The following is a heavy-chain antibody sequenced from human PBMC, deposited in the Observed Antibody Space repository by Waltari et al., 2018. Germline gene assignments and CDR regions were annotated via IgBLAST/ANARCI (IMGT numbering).Heavy chain of an antibody. V-gene: IGHV4-39*01. CDR1: GGSIRSSSYY. D-gene: IGHD1-7*01. CDR3: ARGSRIELYYMDV. J-gene: IGHJ6*03. Sequence: QLQLQESGPGLVKPSETLSLTCTVSGGSIRSSSYYWGWIRQPPGKGLEWIGSIYYSGSTYYNPSLKSRVTISVDTSKNQFSLKLSSVTAADTAVYYCARGSRIELYYMDVWGKGTTVTVSS. CDR2: IYYSGST.